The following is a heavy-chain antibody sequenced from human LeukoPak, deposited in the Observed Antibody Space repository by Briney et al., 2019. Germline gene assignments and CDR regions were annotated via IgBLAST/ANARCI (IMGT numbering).Heavy chain of an antibody. J-gene: IGHJ4*02. CDR1: GFTFDDYA. CDR3: AKGVWGYSYGSYFDY. CDR2: ISWNSGSV. D-gene: IGHD5-18*01. Sequence: GGSLRLSCAASGFTFDDYAMHWVRQAPGKGLEWVSGISWNSGSVGYADSVKGRFTISRDNAKNSLYLQMNSLRAEDTALYYCAKGVWGYSYGSYFDYWGQGTLVTVSS. V-gene: IGHV3-9*01.